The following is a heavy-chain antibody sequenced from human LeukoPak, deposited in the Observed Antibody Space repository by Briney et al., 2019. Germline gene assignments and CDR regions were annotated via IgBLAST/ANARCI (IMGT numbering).Heavy chain of an antibody. V-gene: IGHV3-72*01. D-gene: IGHD1-26*01. CDR2: SRNKANSYTA. Sequence: GGSLRLSCAGSGFSFSDHYMDWVRQAPGKGLEWVGRSRNKANSYTAEYAASVKGRFTISRDDSKKSLYLQMNDLKTEDTALYYCVRCLYSGSYYPYWGQGTLVTVSS. CDR3: VRCLYSGSYYPY. CDR1: GFSFSDHY. J-gene: IGHJ4*02.